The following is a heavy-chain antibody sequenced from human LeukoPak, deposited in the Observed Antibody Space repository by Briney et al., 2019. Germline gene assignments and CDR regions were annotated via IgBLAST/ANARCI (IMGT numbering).Heavy chain of an antibody. CDR2: ISAYNGNT. V-gene: IGHV1-18*01. CDR3: ARSDSSGRYGGYYYYYMDV. Sequence: ASVKVSCKASGYTFTGYVITWVRQAPGQGLEWMGWISAYNGNTNYAQKLQGRVTMTTDTSTSTACMELRSLRSDDTAVYYCARSDSSGRYGGYYYYYMDVWGKGTTVTVSS. D-gene: IGHD6-19*01. CDR1: GYTFTGYV. J-gene: IGHJ6*03.